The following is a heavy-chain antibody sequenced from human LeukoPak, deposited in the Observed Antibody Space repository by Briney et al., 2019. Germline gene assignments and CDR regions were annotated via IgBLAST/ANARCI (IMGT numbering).Heavy chain of an antibody. Sequence: ASVKVSCKASGYTFTSYYMHWVRQAPGQGLEWMGIINPSGGSTSYAQKFQGRVTMTRDTSTSTVYMELSSLGSEDTAVYYCARVATPYCGGDCYSSEPYYFDYWGQGTLVTVSS. CDR1: GYTFTSYY. CDR3: ARVATPYCGGDCYSSEPYYFDY. D-gene: IGHD2-21*02. V-gene: IGHV1-46*01. CDR2: INPSGGST. J-gene: IGHJ4*02.